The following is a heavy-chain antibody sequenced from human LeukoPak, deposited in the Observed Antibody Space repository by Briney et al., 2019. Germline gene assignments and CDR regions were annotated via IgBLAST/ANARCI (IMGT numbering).Heavy chain of an antibody. D-gene: IGHD4-11*01. CDR3: ARGQGTVTTH. Sequence: SQTLSLTCTVSGGSISSGGYYWSWIRQHPGKGLEWIGYIYYSGSTYYNPSLKSRVTISVDTSKNHFSLNLSSVTAADTAVYYCARGQGTVTTHWGQGTLVTVSS. CDR1: GGSISSGGYY. V-gene: IGHV4-31*03. J-gene: IGHJ4*02. CDR2: IYYSGST.